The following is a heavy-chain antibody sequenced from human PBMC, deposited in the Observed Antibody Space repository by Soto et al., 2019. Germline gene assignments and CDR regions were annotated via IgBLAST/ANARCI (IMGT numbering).Heavy chain of an antibody. Sequence: QLQLQESGPGLVQPSETLSLTCTVSGGSITSGDSYYWGWVRQPPGEGLAYIGSVHYNGRTYYKPSLKSRVNVPTDTSKTHCALKLSSVTAADTAVYYCARHCWGSYYPVDSWGQGTLVTVSS. CDR2: VHYNGRT. V-gene: IGHV4-39*01. CDR3: ARHCWGSYYPVDS. J-gene: IGHJ4*02. CDR1: GGSITSGDSYY. D-gene: IGHD3-10*02.